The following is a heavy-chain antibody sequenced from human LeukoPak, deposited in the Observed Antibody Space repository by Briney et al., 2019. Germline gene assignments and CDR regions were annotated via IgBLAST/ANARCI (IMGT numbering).Heavy chain of an antibody. D-gene: IGHD3-22*01. CDR3: ARDYDSDC. V-gene: IGHV3-66*01. CDR2: IYSGGST. Sequence: GGSLRLSCAASGFTVSSNYLSWVRQAPGKGLEWVSTIYSGGSTYYADSVTGRFTISRDNAKNSLYLQMNSLRAEDTAVYYCARDYDSDCWGQGTLVTVSS. J-gene: IGHJ4*02. CDR1: GFTVSSNY.